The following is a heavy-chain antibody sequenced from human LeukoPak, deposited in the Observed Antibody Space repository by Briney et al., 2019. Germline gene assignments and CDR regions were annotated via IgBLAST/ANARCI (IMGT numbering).Heavy chain of an antibody. D-gene: IGHD3-10*01. Sequence: QPGGSLRLSCAASGFTFSGYAMHWVRQAPGKGLEWVAVISYDGSNKYYADSVKGRFTISRDNSKNTLYLQMNSLRAEDTAVYYCARGHVLLWFGEAPPFDYWGQGTLVTVSS. CDR3: ARGHVLLWFGEAPPFDY. V-gene: IGHV3-30*04. CDR2: ISYDGSNK. J-gene: IGHJ4*02. CDR1: GFTFSGYA.